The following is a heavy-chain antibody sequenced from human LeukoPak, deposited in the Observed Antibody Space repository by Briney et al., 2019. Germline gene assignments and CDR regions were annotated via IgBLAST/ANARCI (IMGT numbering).Heavy chain of an antibody. V-gene: IGHV3-30*02. Sequence: GGSLRLSCAASGFTFSSYGMHWVRQAPGKGLEWVAFIRYDGSNKYYADSVKGRFTISSDNSKNTLYLQMNSLRAEDTAVYYCAKDSDILTGYHNPFDYWGQGTLVTVSS. J-gene: IGHJ4*02. CDR2: IRYDGSNK. CDR1: GFTFSSYG. CDR3: AKDSDILTGYHNPFDY. D-gene: IGHD3-9*01.